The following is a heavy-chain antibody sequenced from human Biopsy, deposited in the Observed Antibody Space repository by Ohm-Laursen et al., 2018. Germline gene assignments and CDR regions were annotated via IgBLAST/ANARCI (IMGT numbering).Heavy chain of an antibody. J-gene: IGHJ3*02. CDR2: IYYSGGT. Sequence: SETLSLTCGVSGGSMTGYEWSWIRLAPGKGLEWIGYIYYSGGTKYNPSLASRVTFSVDMSKSQFSLKLYSVTAADTAVYYCARVEAGTCDALDIWGQGTLVAVSA. CDR1: GGSMTGYE. V-gene: IGHV4-59*01. D-gene: IGHD6-19*01. CDR3: ARVEAGTCDALDI.